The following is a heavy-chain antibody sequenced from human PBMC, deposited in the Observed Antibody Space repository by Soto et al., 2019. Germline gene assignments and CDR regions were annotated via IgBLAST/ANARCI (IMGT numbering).Heavy chain of an antibody. CDR3: ARVKVGDLFRFNWFFDL. V-gene: IGHV4-30-2*01. CDR2: IFHTGST. Sequence: SETLSLTCTVSGGSISSGNFSWTWIRQPPGKGLEWIAYIFHTGSTFYSSSLKPRVSISVDRSKNQFSLKLKSVTETDTAVYYCARVKVGDLFRFNWFFDLWGRGTLVTVSS. J-gene: IGHJ2*01. D-gene: IGHD3-3*01. CDR1: GGSISSGNFS.